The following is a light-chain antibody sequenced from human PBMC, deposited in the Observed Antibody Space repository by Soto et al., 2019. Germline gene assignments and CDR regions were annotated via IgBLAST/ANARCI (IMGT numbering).Light chain of an antibody. Sequence: IKMTQSPSTLSASVGDRVTLTCRTSQSISSCLAWYQKKPGKAHKLLVYEASSLESGVPSRFSGSGSGTEFTLTISSLHPDDFANYYCQQYNRYSPWTFGQGTNVDI. CDR1: QSISSC. CDR2: EAS. CDR3: QQYNRYSPWT. V-gene: IGKV1-5*01. J-gene: IGKJ1*01.